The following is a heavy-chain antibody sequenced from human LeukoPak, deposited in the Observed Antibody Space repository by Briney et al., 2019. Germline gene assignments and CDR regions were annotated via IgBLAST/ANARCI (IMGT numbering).Heavy chain of an antibody. CDR1: GGSFSSYG. CDR2: RIPILGTT. D-gene: IGHD5-24*01. J-gene: IGHJ1*01. CDR3: AREGPVGTDGF. Sequence: ASVKVSCKASGGSFSSYGISWVRQAPGQGLEWMGGRIPILGTTNLAQKFQGRLTITADEPTSTAYMELNGLRVDDTAVYYCAREGPVGTDGFWGQGTLVTVSS. V-gene: IGHV1-69*13.